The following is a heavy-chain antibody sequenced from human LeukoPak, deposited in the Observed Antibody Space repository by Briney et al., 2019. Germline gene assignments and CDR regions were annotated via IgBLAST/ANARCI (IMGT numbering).Heavy chain of an antibody. D-gene: IGHD6-19*01. J-gene: IGHJ4*02. CDR2: IVSSGTTI. Sequence: GSLRLSCAASGFTFSNYEMNWVRQAPGKGLEWISYIVSSGTTIYYADSVKGRFTISRDNAKDSLYLQMNSLRAEDTAVYYCARDAGYSSGWHDYWGQGTLVTVSS. CDR3: ARDAGYSSGWHDY. CDR1: GFTFSNYE. V-gene: IGHV3-48*03.